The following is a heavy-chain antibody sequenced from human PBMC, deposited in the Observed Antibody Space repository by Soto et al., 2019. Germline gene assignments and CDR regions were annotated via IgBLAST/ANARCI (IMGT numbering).Heavy chain of an antibody. D-gene: IGHD2-15*01. CDR3: AGALLGYCSGGTCYSTPYYYYGMDV. CDR2: IYYSGST. Sequence: PSETLSLTCTVSGGSISSYYWSWIRQPPGKGLEWIGYIYYSGSTNYNPSLKSRVTISVDTSKNEFSLKLSSVTAADTAVYYCAGALLGYCSGGTCYSTPYYYYGMDVWGQGTTLTVSS. CDR1: GGSISSYY. V-gene: IGHV4-59*01. J-gene: IGHJ6*02.